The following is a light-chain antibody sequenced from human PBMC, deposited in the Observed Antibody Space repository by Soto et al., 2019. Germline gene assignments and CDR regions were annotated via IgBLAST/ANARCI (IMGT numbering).Light chain of an antibody. CDR3: QQYGSSPET. CDR2: GAS. Sequence: ELVLTTSPGTLSFAPVLISNISCRSSQSVSSSYLAWYQQKPGQAPRILIYGASSRATGIPDRFSGSGSGTDFTLTISRLEPEDFAVYYCQQYGSSPETFGQGNKVDIK. CDR1: QSVSSSY. J-gene: IGKJ1*01. V-gene: IGKV3-20*01.